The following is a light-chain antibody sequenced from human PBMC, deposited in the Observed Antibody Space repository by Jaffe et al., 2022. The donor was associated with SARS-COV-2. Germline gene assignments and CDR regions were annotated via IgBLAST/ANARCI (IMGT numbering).Light chain of an antibody. CDR1: SSDVGGYRY. Sequence: QSALAQPASVSGSPGQSITVSCTGTSSDVGGYRYVSWYQQHPGKAPKLMIFDVSNLPSGVSSRFSGSKSGNTASLTISGLQAEDEGDYYCTSYTTSSTLVFGTGTKVTVL. CDR2: DVS. V-gene: IGLV2-14*03. J-gene: IGLJ1*01. CDR3: TSYTTSSTLV.